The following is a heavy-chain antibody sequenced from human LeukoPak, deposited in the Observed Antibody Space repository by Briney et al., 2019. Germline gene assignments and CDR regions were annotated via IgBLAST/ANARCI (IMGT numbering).Heavy chain of an antibody. V-gene: IGHV3-23*01. CDR3: AKWEGSSGCAFDY. Sequence: GGSLRLSCATSGFSFSNAWMNWVRQAPGKGLEWVSTISGSGTATYYADSVKGRFTISRDNSKNTLYLQMNSLRAEDTAVYYCAKWEGSSGCAFDYWGQGTLVTVSS. J-gene: IGHJ4*02. CDR1: GFSFSNAW. CDR2: ISGSGTAT. D-gene: IGHD3-22*01.